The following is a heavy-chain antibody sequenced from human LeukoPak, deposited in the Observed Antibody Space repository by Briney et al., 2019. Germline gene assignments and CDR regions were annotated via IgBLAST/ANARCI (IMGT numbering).Heavy chain of an antibody. CDR2: ISGSGSST. J-gene: IGHJ4*02. CDR1: GFTFSSYA. CDR3: AKVGMLDYGDEGGSYYFDY. V-gene: IGHV3-23*01. D-gene: IGHD4-17*01. Sequence: PGGSLRLSCAASGFTFSSYAMSWVRQAPGKGLEWVSAISGSGSSTYYADSVKGRFTISRDNSKNTLYLQMNSLRAEDTAVYYCAKVGMLDYGDEGGSYYFDYWGQGTLVTVSS.